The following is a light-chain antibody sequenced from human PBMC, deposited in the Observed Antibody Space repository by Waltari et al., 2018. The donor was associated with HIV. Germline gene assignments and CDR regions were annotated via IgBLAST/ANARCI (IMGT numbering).Light chain of an antibody. J-gene: IGLJ1*01. Sequence: QSAMTQPASVSGSPGQYITISCTPASSDVGSSNYVSLYQQYPSQASILIIYEVISRPSGVSNRVSAAKSGNTASLTISGLLAEDESDYYCCSYTSSDSYVFGTVTNVTVL. V-gene: IGLV2-14*01. CDR1: SSDVGSSNY. CDR3: CSYTSSDSYV. CDR2: EVI.